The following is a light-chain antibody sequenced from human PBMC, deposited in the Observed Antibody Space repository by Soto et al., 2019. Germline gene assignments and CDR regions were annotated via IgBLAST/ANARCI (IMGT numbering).Light chain of an antibody. V-gene: IGKV3-20*01. CDR2: GTS. Sequence: EIVVTQSPGTLSLSPGERATLSCRASQSVSSSYFAWYQQKPGQAPRLLIFGTSSRATGIPDRFSGSGSGTDFTLTISRLEPEDFAVYYCQQYGSSPWTFGQGTKVDIK. CDR3: QQYGSSPWT. J-gene: IGKJ1*01. CDR1: QSVSSSY.